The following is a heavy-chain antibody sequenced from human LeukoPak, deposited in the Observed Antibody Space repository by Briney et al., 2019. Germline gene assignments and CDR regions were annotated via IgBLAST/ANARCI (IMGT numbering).Heavy chain of an antibody. CDR3: ARALPHYTSNDY. V-gene: IGHV3-21*01. CDR2: ISSSSSYI. D-gene: IGHD3-10*01. J-gene: IGHJ4*02. Sequence: GGSLRLSCAASGFTFSSYSMNWVRQAPGKGLEWVSSISSSSSYIYYADSVKGRFTISRDNAKNSLYLQMNSLRAEDTAVYYCARALPHYTSNDYWGQGTVVTVSS. CDR1: GFTFSSYS.